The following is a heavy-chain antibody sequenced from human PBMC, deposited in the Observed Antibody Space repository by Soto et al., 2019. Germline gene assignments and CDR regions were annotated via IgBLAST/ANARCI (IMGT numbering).Heavy chain of an antibody. D-gene: IGHD3-22*01. V-gene: IGHV2-5*02. CDR2: IYWDDDK. CDR1: GFSLSTSGVG. CDR3: AHRRLDSSGSYYFDY. J-gene: IGHJ4*02. Sequence: QITLKESGPTLVKPTQTLTLTCTFSGFSLSTSGVGVGWIRQPPGKALEWLALIYWDDDKRYSPSLKSRLTITKATSKNQGVLTMTNMDPVDTATYYCAHRRLDSSGSYYFDYWGPGTLVTVSS.